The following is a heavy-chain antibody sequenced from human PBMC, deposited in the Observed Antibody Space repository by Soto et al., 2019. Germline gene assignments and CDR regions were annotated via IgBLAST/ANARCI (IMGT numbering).Heavy chain of an antibody. D-gene: IGHD3-9*01. CDR3: AAGYPLYNWFDP. Sequence: GGSLRLSCAASGFTFSSYSMNWVRQAPGKGLEWVSYISSSSSTIYYADSVKGRFTISRDNAKNSLYLQMNSLRDEDTAVYYCAAGYPLYNWFDPWGQGTLVTVSS. J-gene: IGHJ5*02. CDR2: ISSSSSTI. V-gene: IGHV3-48*02. CDR1: GFTFSSYS.